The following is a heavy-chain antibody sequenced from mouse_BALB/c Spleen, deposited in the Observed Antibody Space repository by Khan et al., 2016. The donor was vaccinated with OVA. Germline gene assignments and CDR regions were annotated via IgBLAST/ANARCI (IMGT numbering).Heavy chain of an antibody. CDR3: ARKNYYGYAMDY. Sequence: VQLQESGPGLVKPSQSLSLTCTVTGYSITSDYAWDWIRQFPGNKLEWMGYISYGGSTRYNPSLKSRISITRDTSKNQFLLQLNSVTTEDTATYYCARKNYYGYAMDYWGQGTSVTVSS. CDR1: GYSITSDYA. J-gene: IGHJ4*01. D-gene: IGHD1-1*01. CDR2: ISYGGST. V-gene: IGHV3-2*02.